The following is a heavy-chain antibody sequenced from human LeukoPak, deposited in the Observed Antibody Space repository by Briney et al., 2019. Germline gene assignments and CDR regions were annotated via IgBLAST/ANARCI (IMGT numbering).Heavy chain of an antibody. Sequence: GASVKVSCKASGYTFTSYGISWVRQAPGQGLEWMGWISAYNGNTNYAQKLQGRVTMTTDTSTSTAYMELRSLRSDDTAVYYCARGSVLRFLEWLPGLDYWGQGTLVTVSS. CDR1: GYTFTSYG. CDR3: ARGSVLRFLEWLPGLDY. CDR2: ISAYNGNT. J-gene: IGHJ4*02. D-gene: IGHD3-3*01. V-gene: IGHV1-18*01.